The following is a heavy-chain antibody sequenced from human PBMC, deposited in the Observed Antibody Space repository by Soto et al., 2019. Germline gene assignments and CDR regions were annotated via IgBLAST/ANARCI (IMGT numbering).Heavy chain of an antibody. CDR3: AKDPTGSGSYWDYYYYYGMDV. V-gene: IGHV3-23*01. J-gene: IGHJ6*02. D-gene: IGHD3-10*01. CDR1: GFTFSSYA. CDR2: ISGSGGST. Sequence: GGSLRLSCAASGFTFSSYAMSWVRQAPGKGLEWVSAISGSGGSTYYADSVKGRFTISRDNSKNTLYLQMNSLRAEDTAVYYCAKDPTGSGSYWDYYYYYGMDVWGQGTTVTVSS.